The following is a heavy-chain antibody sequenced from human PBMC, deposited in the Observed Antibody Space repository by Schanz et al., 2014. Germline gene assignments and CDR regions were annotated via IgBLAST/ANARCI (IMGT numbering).Heavy chain of an antibody. J-gene: IGHJ4*02. CDR1: GFTFSAYA. V-gene: IGHV3-23*01. CDR2: ISASGGTT. Sequence: EVQLLESGGGLVQPGGSLRLSCAASGFTFSAYAMTWVRQIPGKGLEWVSAISASGGTTYYADSVKGRFTISRDNSKNTLYLQMNSLRADDTAMYYCARWFLMRAVILDSWGQGTLVTVSS. D-gene: IGHD3-10*01. CDR3: ARWFLMRAVILDS.